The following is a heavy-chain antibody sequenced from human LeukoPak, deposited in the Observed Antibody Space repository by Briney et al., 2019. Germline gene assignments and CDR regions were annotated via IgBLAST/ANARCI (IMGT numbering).Heavy chain of an antibody. D-gene: IGHD2-15*01. CDR2: IYSGGST. J-gene: IGHJ4*02. Sequence: GGSLRLSCAASGFTVSSNYMSWVRQAPGKGLEWVSVIYSGGSTYYADSVKGRFTISRDNSKNTLYLQMNSLRAEDTAVYYCARGSRRILPSGWGQGTLVTVSS. CDR3: ARGSRRILPSG. CDR1: GFTVSSNY. V-gene: IGHV3-66*01.